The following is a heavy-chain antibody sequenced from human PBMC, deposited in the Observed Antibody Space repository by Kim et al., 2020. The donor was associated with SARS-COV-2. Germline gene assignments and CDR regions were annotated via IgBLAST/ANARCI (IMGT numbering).Heavy chain of an antibody. V-gene: IGHV3-15*01. CDR3: TTDYSADCSSTSCYTYYYYYGMDV. CDR1: GFTFSNAW. Sequence: GGSLRLSCAASGFTFSNAWMSWVRQAPGKGLEWVGRIKSKTDGGTTDYAAPVKCRFTISRDDSKNTLYLQMNSLKTEDTAVYYCTTDYSADCSSTSCYTYYYYYGMDVWGQGTTVTVSS. J-gene: IGHJ6*02. D-gene: IGHD2-2*02. CDR2: IKSKTDGGTT.